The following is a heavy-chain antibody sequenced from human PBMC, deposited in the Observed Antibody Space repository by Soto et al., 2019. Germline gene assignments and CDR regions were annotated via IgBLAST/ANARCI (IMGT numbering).Heavy chain of an antibody. CDR2: IYYSGST. J-gene: IGHJ4*02. CDR3: ARRDVDTAMATFDY. CDR1: GGSISSYY. Sequence: PSETLSLTCTVSGGSISSYYWSWIRQPPGKGLEWIGYIYYSGSTNYNPSLKSRVTISVDTSKNQFSLKLSSVTAADTAVYYCARRDVDTAMATFDYWGQGTLVTVS. V-gene: IGHV4-59*08. D-gene: IGHD5-18*01.